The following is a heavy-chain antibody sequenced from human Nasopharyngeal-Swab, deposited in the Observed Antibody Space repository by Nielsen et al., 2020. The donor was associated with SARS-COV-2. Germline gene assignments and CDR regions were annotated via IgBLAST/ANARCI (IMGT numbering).Heavy chain of an antibody. D-gene: IGHD3-22*01. CDR3: ARGDYYDSSGYPGFGYYFDY. Sequence: ASVKVSCKASGFTFSHYFMHWVRQAPGQGLEWMGVITPSGGATNYAQKFQGRVTITADESTSTAYMELSSLRSEDTAVYYCARGDYYDSSGYPGFGYYFDYWGQGTLVTVSS. CDR1: GFTFSHYF. J-gene: IGHJ4*02. V-gene: IGHV1-46*01. CDR2: ITPSGGAT.